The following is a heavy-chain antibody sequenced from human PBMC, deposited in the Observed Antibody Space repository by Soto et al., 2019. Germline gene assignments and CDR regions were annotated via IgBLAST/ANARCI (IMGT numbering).Heavy chain of an antibody. CDR1: GGTFSSYA. D-gene: IGHD2-21*02. CDR2: IIPIFGTA. Sequence: SVRVSCKAAGGTFSSYAISWVRQAPGQGLEWMGGIIPIFGTANYAQKFQGRVTITADKSTSTAYMELSSLRSEDTAVYYCARDGKYCGGDRLLNWFDPWGPGTLVTVSS. V-gene: IGHV1-69*06. J-gene: IGHJ5*02. CDR3: ARDGKYCGGDRLLNWFDP.